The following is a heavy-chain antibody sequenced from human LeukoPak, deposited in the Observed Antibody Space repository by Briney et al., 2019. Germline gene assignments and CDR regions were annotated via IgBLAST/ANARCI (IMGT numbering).Heavy chain of an antibody. V-gene: IGHV3-21*01. D-gene: IGHD3-16*02. CDR1: GFMFSSFS. CDR3: ARELYSHQDSDY. J-gene: IGHJ4*02. CDR2: ISGNDYSK. Sequence: KPGGSLRLSCAASGFMFSSFSMNWLRQAPGKGLEWVSSISGNDYSKFYADSVKGRFTISRDNAKNSLYLQMAILRAEDTAVYYCARELYSHQDSDYWGQGTLVTVSS.